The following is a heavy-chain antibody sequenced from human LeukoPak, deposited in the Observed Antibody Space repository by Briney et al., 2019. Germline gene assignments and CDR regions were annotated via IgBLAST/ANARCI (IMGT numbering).Heavy chain of an antibody. V-gene: IGHV4-59*01. CDR2: IYYSGST. D-gene: IGHD3-16*02. CDR3: ARYVWGSYPTFEDY. CDR1: GGSISSYY. Sequence: SETLSLTCTVSGGSISSYYWSWVRQPPGKGLEWIGYIYYSGSTNYNPSLKSRVTISVDTSKDQFSLKLSSVTAADTAVYYCARYVWGSYPTFEDYWGQGTLVTVSS. J-gene: IGHJ4*02.